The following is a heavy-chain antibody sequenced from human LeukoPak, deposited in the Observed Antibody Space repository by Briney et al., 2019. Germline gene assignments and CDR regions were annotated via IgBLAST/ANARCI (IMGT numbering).Heavy chain of an antibody. CDR1: GGSISSYY. V-gene: IGHV4-59*01. D-gene: IGHD2-15*01. CDR3: ARGDRGWFPDY. J-gene: IGHJ4*02. Sequence: SETLSLTCTVSGGSISSYYWSWIRQPPGKGLEWIGYIYYSGSTNYNPSLKSRVTISVDTSKNQFSLKLSSVIAADTAVYYCARGDRGWFPDYWGQGTLVTVSS. CDR2: IYYSGST.